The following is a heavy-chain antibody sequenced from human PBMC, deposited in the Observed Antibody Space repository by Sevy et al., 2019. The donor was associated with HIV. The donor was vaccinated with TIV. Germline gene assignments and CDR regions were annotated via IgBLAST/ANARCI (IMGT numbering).Heavy chain of an antibody. CDR1: GDSINNGDYY. D-gene: IGHD4-4*01. Sequence: SETLSLTCTVSGDSINNGDYYWSWIRQHPGKGLEWIGKIYYTGTTYYNPSLKSRLRISVERSENTLSLSLRSVTAAYTAVYYCARTTVTTLSSARNNWFDPWGQGTLVTVPS. V-gene: IGHV4-31*03. CDR3: ARTTVTTLSSARNNWFDP. J-gene: IGHJ5*02. CDR2: IYYTGTT.